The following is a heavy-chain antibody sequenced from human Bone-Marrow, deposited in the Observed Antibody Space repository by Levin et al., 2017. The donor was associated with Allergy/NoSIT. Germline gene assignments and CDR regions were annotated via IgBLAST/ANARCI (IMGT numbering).Heavy chain of an antibody. Sequence: ASVKVSCKASGYTFSGYYIHWVRQAPGQGLEWMGRINPNSGGTDFPQKFQGRVTMTRDTSISTAYMELSRLTSDDTAIYYCATGSTEYYFYYYMDVWGKGTTVTVSS. V-gene: IGHV1-2*06. CDR3: ATGSTEYYFYYYMDV. J-gene: IGHJ6*03. CDR2: INPNSGGT. D-gene: IGHD2-2*01. CDR1: GYTFSGYY.